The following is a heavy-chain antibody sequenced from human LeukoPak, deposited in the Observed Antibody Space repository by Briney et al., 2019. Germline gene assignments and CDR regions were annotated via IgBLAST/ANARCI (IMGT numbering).Heavy chain of an antibody. V-gene: IGHV1-2*02. Sequence: GASVKVSCKASGYTFTGYYMHWVRQAPGQGLEWMGWINPNSGGTNYAQKFQGRVTMTRDTSISTAYMELSRLRSDDTAVYYYARSNSGWFYFDYWGQGTLVTVSS. J-gene: IGHJ4*02. CDR1: GYTFTGYY. CDR3: ARSNSGWFYFDY. CDR2: INPNSGGT. D-gene: IGHD6-19*01.